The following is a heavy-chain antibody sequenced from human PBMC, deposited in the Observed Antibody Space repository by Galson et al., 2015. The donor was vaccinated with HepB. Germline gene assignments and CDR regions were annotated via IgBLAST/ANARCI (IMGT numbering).Heavy chain of an antibody. CDR2: ISSNGGST. J-gene: IGHJ2*01. CDR3: VKPDNYNWNDKYWYFDL. Sequence: SLRLSCAASGFTFSSYAMHWVRQAPGKGLEYVSAISSNGGSTYYADSVKGRFTISRDNSKNTLYLQMSSLRAEDTAVYYCVKPDNYNWNDKYWYFDLWGRGTLVTVSS. CDR1: GFTFSSYA. D-gene: IGHD1-1*01. V-gene: IGHV3-64D*06.